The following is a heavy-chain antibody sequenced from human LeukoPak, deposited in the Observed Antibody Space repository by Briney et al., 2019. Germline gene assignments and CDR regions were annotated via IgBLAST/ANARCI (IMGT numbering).Heavy chain of an antibody. Sequence: ASVKVSCKASGYTFTRYYMHWVRQAPGQGLEWMGIINPSGGSTSYAQKFQGRVTMTSDMSTSTVYMELSSLRSEDTAVYYCARLDYGGNWYFDYWGQGTLVTVSS. CDR2: INPSGGST. J-gene: IGHJ4*02. V-gene: IGHV1-46*01. CDR3: ARLDYGGNWYFDY. CDR1: GYTFTRYY. D-gene: IGHD4-23*01.